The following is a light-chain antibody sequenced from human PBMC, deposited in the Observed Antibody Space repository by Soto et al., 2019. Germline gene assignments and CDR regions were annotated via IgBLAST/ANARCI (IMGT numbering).Light chain of an antibody. J-gene: IGLJ1*01. Sequence: QSVLTQPPSASGTPGQIVAISGSGSSSNIGSNTVTWYQQLPGTAPKLLIYSTSQRSSGVPGRFSGSKSGASASLSISGLQSEDEVDYYCAAWDDRLDVYVFGTGTKLTVL. CDR1: SSNIGSNT. CDR3: AAWDDRLDVYV. V-gene: IGLV1-44*01. CDR2: STS.